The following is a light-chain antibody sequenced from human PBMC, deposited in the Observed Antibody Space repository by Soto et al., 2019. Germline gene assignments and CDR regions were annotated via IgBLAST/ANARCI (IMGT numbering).Light chain of an antibody. CDR2: AAS. Sequence: DIQMTQSPSSLSPSVGDRVTITCRASQNIGSLLNWYQQKPGKAPNLLIYAASSLHSGVPSRFSGSGSGTDFTPTISSLQPEDFGTFFCHQSYSSWTFGQGTKVEIK. CDR1: QNIGSL. V-gene: IGKV1-39*01. CDR3: HQSYSSWT. J-gene: IGKJ1*01.